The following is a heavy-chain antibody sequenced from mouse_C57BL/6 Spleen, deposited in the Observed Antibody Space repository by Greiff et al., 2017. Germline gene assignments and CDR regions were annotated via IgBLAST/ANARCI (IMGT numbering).Heavy chain of an antibody. CDR2: IYPGSGST. J-gene: IGHJ2*01. V-gene: IGHV1-55*01. D-gene: IGHD2-4*01. CDR3: ARGDDYDPYYFDY. CDR1: GYTFTSYW. Sequence: VQLQQPGAELVKPGASVKMSCKASGYTFTSYWITWVKQRPGQGLEWIGDIYPGSGSTNYNEKFKSKATLTVDTSSSSAYMQLSSLTSEDSAVXYCARGDDYDPYYFDYWGQGTTLTVSS.